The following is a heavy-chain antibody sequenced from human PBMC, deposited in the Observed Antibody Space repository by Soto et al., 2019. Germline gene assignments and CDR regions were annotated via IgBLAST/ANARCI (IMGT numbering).Heavy chain of an antibody. CDR2: ISGSGGST. CDR3: AKVNRGYSYGYLVY. D-gene: IGHD5-18*01. CDR1: GFTFSSYA. V-gene: IGHV3-23*01. J-gene: IGHJ4*02. Sequence: PGGSLRLSCAASGFTFSSYAMSWVRQAPGKGLEWVSAISGSGGSTYYADSVKGRFTISRDNSKNTLYLQMNSLRAEDTAVYYCAKVNRGYSYGYLVYWGQGTLVTVSS.